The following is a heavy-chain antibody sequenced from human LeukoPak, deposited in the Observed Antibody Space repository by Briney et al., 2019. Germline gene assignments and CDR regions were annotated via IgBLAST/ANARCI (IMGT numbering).Heavy chain of an antibody. Sequence: ASQTLSLTCTVSGGSISSGSYYWSWIRQPAGKGLEWIGRIYTSGSTNYNPSLKSRVTISVDTSKNQFSLKLSSVTAADTAVYYCAREDYSGYDLGFDYWGQGTLVTVSS. CDR2: IYTSGST. D-gene: IGHD5-12*01. V-gene: IGHV4-61*02. CDR1: GGSISSGSYY. J-gene: IGHJ4*02. CDR3: AREDYSGYDLGFDY.